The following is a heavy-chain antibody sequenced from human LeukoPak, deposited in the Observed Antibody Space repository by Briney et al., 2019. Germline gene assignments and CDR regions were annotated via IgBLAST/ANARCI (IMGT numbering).Heavy chain of an antibody. CDR2: ISYDGSNK. D-gene: IGHD4-23*01. V-gene: IGHV3-30*18. CDR1: GFTFSSYG. Sequence: QTGGSLRLSCAASGFTFSSYGMHWVRQAPGKGLEWVAVISYDGSNKYYADSVKGRFTISRDNSKNTLYLQMNSLRAEDTAVYYCAKDPVGSGYFDYWGQGPWSPSPQ. CDR3: AKDPVGSGYFDY. J-gene: IGHJ4*03.